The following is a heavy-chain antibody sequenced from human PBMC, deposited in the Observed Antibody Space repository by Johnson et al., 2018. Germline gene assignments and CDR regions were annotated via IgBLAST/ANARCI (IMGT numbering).Heavy chain of an antibody. D-gene: IGHD3-22*01. CDR3: ATVMYYYDSSGHLDRGYYYYYDMDV. CDR1: GNRVSTYE. V-gene: IGHV1-8*01. CDR2: MNPNSGNT. J-gene: IGHJ6*02. Sequence: VQLVVTGAEVKTPGSSXKVSCKVSGNRVSTYETNWVRQATGQGLEWMGWMNPNSGNTGAAQKLKGRAPMTRNTSISTSYMEVSSLRPEDTAGYYCATVMYYYDSSGHLDRGYYYYYDMDVWGQGTTVTVSS.